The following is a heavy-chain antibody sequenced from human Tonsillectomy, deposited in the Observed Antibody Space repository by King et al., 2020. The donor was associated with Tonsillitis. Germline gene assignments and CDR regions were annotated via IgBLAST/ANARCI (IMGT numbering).Heavy chain of an antibody. V-gene: IGHV4-38-2*02. CDR2: IYHSGST. D-gene: IGHD2-15*01. CDR1: GYSISSGYY. CDR3: ARDSSSGYCSGGSCGYYYYYYGMDV. Sequence: VQLQESGPGLVKPSETLSLTCAVSGYSISSGYYWGWIRQPPGKGLEWIGSIYHSGSTYYNPSLKSRVTISVDTSKNQFSLKLSSVTAADTAVYYCARDSSSGYCSGGSCGYYYYYYGMDVWGQGTTVTVSS. J-gene: IGHJ6*02.